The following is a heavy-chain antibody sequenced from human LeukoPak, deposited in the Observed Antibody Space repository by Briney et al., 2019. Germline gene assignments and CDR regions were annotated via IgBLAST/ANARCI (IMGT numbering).Heavy chain of an antibody. CDR2: INTNTGNP. J-gene: IGHJ6*03. D-gene: IGHD2-15*01. CDR1: GYTFTSYA. V-gene: IGHV7-4-1*02. CDR3: AREEVAATQGYYYYYMDV. Sequence: GASVRVSCKASGYTFTSYAMNWVRQAPGQGLEWMGWINTNTGNPTYAQGFTGRFVFSLDTSVSTAYLQISSLKAEDTAVYYCAREEVAATQGYYYYYMDVWGKGTTVTVSS.